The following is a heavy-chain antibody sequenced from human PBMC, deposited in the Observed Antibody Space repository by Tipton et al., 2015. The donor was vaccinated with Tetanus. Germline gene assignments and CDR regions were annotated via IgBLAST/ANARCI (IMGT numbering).Heavy chain of an antibody. CDR3: ARANNEFPKKGPFDS. V-gene: IGHV4-59*01. CDR2: IYNSGNT. CDR1: GAPISSYY. J-gene: IGHJ4*02. D-gene: IGHD1-1*01. Sequence: GLVKPSETLSLTCTVSGAPISSYYWSRIRQPPGNGLEWIGYIYNSGNTNYNPSLKSRVTISVDTSKNQFSLKLNSVTAADTAVYYCARANNEFPKKGPFDSWGQGSLVIVSS.